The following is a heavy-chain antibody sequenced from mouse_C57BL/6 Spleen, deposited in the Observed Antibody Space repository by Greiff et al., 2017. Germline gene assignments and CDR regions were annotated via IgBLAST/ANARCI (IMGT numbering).Heavy chain of an antibody. CDR2: IYPGDGDT. D-gene: IGHD6-2*01. CDR1: GYAFSSDW. V-gene: IGHV1-80*01. Sequence: VKVVESGAELVKPGASVKISCKASGYAFSSDWMNWVKQRPGKGLEWIGQIYPGDGDTNYNGKFKGKATLTADKSSSTAYMQLSSLTSEDSAVYFCARSLDGYFDVWGTGTTVTVSS. CDR3: ARSLDGYFDV. J-gene: IGHJ1*03.